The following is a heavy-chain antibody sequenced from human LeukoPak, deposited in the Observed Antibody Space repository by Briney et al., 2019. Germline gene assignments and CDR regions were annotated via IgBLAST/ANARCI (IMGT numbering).Heavy chain of an antibody. V-gene: IGHV1-2*06. Sequence: ASVKVSCKASGYTFTGYYMHWVRQAPGQGLEWMGRINPNSGGTNYAQKFQGRVTMTRDTSISTAYMELSRLRSDDTAVYYCAREQHFIFHSGSYPDYWGQGTLVTVPS. J-gene: IGHJ4*02. CDR3: AREQHFIFHSGSYPDY. CDR2: INPNSGGT. CDR1: GYTFTGYY. D-gene: IGHD1-26*01.